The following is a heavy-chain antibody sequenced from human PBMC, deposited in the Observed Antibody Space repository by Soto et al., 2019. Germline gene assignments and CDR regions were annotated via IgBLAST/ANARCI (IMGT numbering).Heavy chain of an antibody. CDR2: IYYSGST. CDR3: ARGFLEWGTFYGWFDP. V-gene: IGHV4-30-4*01. D-gene: IGHD3-3*01. CDR1: GGSISSGDYY. J-gene: IGHJ5*02. Sequence: QVQLQESGPGLVKPSQTLSLTCTVSGGSISSGDYYWSWIRQPPGKGLEWIGYIYYSGSTYYNPSLKSRLTISVDTSKNQFSLKLSSVTAADTAVYYCARGFLEWGTFYGWFDPWGQGTLVTVSS.